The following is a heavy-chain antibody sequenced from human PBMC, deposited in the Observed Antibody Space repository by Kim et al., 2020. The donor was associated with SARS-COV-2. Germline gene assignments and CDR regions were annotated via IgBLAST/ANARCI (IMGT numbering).Heavy chain of an antibody. CDR2: IYPGDSDT. J-gene: IGHJ4*02. D-gene: IGHD7-27*01. CDR3: ARLRGGTGDLYYFDY. V-gene: IGHV5-51*01. Sequence: GESLKISCKGSGYSFTSYWIGWVRQMPGKGLEWMGIIYPGDSDTRYSPSFQGQVTISADKSISTAYLQWSSLKASDTAMYYCARLRGGTGDLYYFDYWGQGTLVTVSS. CDR1: GYSFTSYW.